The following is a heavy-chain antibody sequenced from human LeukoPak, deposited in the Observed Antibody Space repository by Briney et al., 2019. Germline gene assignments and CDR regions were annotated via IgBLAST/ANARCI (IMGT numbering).Heavy chain of an antibody. J-gene: IGHJ4*02. Sequence: PGGSLRLSCAASGFTFSTYGMHWVRQAPGKGLEWVAFIRYDGSNKYYGDSVKGRFTISRDNSKNTLYLQMNSLRAEDTAVYYCAEDHAYYDSSGYYQDFDYWGQGTLVTVSS. CDR2: IRYDGSNK. CDR3: AEDHAYYDSSGYYQDFDY. V-gene: IGHV3-30*02. D-gene: IGHD3-22*01. CDR1: GFTFSTYG.